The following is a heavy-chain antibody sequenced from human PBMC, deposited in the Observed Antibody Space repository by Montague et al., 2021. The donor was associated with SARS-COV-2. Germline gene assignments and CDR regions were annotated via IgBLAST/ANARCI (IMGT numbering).Heavy chain of an antibody. Sequence: SETLSLTCTISGGSISGSYWSWIRQPPGKGLEWIGCLYYSGSATYNPSLRSRVTISADTSKNQFSLKLNSVTAADTAVYYCARESIVVVPAEIYYYGMDVWGQGTTVTVSS. V-gene: IGHV4-59*01. CDR3: ARESIVVVPAEIYYYGMDV. CDR2: LYYSGSA. D-gene: IGHD2-2*01. J-gene: IGHJ6*02. CDR1: GGSISGSY.